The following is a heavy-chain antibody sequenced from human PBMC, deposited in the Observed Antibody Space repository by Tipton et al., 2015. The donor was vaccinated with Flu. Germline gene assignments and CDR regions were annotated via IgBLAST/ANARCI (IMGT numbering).Heavy chain of an antibody. CDR3: ARDSGIYYYDSIGYYYLDY. V-gene: IGHV4-4*07. Sequence: LRLSCTVSGGSIDSHYWTWIRQVAGKGLECIGRVYSNGNANYNPSLKSRVTMSVDTSKNQFSLNLSSLTAADTAVYYCARDSGIYYYDSIGYYYLDYWGQGTLVTVSS. CDR2: VYSNGNA. J-gene: IGHJ4*02. D-gene: IGHD3-22*01. CDR1: GGSIDSHY.